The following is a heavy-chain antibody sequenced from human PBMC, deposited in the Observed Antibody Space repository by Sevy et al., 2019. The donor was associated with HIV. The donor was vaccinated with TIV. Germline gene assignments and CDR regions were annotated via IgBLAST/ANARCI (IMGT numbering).Heavy chain of an antibody. Sequence: GGSLRLSCAASGFTVSNNYMNWVRQAPGKGLEWVSLIYSGGTTHYADSVKGRFTISRDHSKNTWYLQMNSLRAEDTAIYYCARDPPGIAATGGGWGQGTLVTVSS. D-gene: IGHD6-13*01. CDR2: IYSGGTT. J-gene: IGHJ4*02. CDR3: ARDPPGIAATGGG. V-gene: IGHV3-53*01. CDR1: GFTVSNNY.